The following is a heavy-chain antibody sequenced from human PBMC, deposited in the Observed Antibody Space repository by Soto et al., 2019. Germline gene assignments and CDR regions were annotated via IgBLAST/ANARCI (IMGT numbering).Heavy chain of an antibody. J-gene: IGHJ6*02. Sequence: GGSLRLSCAASGFTFSSYGMHWVRQAPGKGLERVAVIWYDGRNKHYAESVKGRFTISRDNSKNTLYLQMNSLRAEDTVVYYCARDWDYDILTGYYAYYGMDVWGQGTTVTVSS. CDR2: IWYDGRNK. V-gene: IGHV3-33*01. D-gene: IGHD3-9*01. CDR1: GFTFSSYG. CDR3: ARDWDYDILTGYYAYYGMDV.